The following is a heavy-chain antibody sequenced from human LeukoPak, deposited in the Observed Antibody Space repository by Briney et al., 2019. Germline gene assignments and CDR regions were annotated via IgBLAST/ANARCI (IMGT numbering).Heavy chain of an antibody. CDR3: ASPSMTYYYYYMDV. CDR1: GFTISNYE. D-gene: IGHD2/OR15-2a*01. CDR2: ISSSGSSI. Sequence: GGSLRLSCVASGFTISNYEMNWVRQAPGKELEWVSYISSSGSSIYYAGSVKGRFTISRDNAKNSLYLQMNTLRAEDTAVYYCASPSMTYYYYYMDVWGRGTTVTVSS. J-gene: IGHJ6*03. V-gene: IGHV3-48*03.